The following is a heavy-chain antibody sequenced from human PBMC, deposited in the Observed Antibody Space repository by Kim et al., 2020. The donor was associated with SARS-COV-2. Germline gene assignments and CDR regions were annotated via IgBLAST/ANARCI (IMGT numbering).Heavy chain of an antibody. V-gene: IGHV1-18*01. Sequence: NTNYAQKLQGRVTMTTDTSTSTAYMELRSLRSDDTAVYYCARVGATHFDYWGQGTLVTVSS. CDR3: ARVGATHFDY. CDR2: NT. D-gene: IGHD1-26*01. J-gene: IGHJ4*02.